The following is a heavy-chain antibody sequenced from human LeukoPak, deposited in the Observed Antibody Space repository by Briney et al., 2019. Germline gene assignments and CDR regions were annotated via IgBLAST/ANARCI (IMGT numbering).Heavy chain of an antibody. CDR2: INNDGSYI. D-gene: IGHD5/OR15-5a*01. CDR1: GFTFSPAW. CDR3: ARDGSVYNFDY. Sequence: GGSLRLSCAASGFTFSPAWMHWVRQAPGKGLEWVSRINNDGSYINYADSVKGRFTISRDNAKNTLSLQMNSLRAEDTAVYFCARDGSVYNFDYWGQGVLVTVSS. V-gene: IGHV3-74*01. J-gene: IGHJ4*02.